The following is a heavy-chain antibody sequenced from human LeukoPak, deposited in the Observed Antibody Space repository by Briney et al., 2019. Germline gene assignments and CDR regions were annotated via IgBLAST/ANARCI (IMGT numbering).Heavy chain of an antibody. V-gene: IGHV1-18*01. Sequence: ASVKVSCKASGYTFTSYGISWVRQAPGQGLEWMGWISAYNGNTNYAQKLQGRVTMTTDTSTSTAYMELRSLRSDDTAVYYCARDKGSGSYWHYYYYMDVWGKGTTVTVSS. CDR3: ARDKGSGSYWHYYYYMDV. CDR2: ISAYNGNT. CDR1: GYTFTSYG. J-gene: IGHJ6*03. D-gene: IGHD1-26*01.